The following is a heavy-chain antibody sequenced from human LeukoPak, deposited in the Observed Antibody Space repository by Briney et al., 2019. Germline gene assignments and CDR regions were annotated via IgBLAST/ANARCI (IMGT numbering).Heavy chain of an antibody. D-gene: IGHD5-18*01. J-gene: IGHJ4*02. CDR1: GFTFRSYA. Sequence: GSLRLSCSASGFTFRSYAMHWVRQAPGKGLQYVSAISSDGGGTYYADSVKGRFTISRDNSKNTLSLEMTSLRVEDTAVYYCVKGFTYSRDVFEYWGQGTLVTVSS. V-gene: IGHV3-64D*06. CDR2: ISSDGGGT. CDR3: VKGFTYSRDVFEY.